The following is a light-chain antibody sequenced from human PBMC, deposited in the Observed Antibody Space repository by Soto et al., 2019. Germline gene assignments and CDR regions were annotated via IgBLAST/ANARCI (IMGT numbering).Light chain of an antibody. CDR2: DAS. V-gene: IGKV3-20*01. Sequence: EIVLTQSPATLSLSPGDRATLSCRASQGVSGRYLSWYQQKPGKTPRLLIYDASTRATGIPDRFSGSGSGTDFTLTISSLEPEDFAVYYCQQYGTSPRTFGQGTKVDIK. CDR1: QGVSGRY. J-gene: IGKJ1*01. CDR3: QQYGTSPRT.